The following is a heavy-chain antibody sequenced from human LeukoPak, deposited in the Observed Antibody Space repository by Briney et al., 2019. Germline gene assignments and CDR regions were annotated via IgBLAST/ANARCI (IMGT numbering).Heavy chain of an antibody. D-gene: IGHD3-22*01. CDR2: ISYDGSNK. Sequence: GGSLRLSCAASGFTFSSYGMHWVRQAPGKGLEWVAVISYDGSNKYYADSVKGRFTISRDNSKNSLYLQMNSLRAEDTAVYYCARGGGVGYDSSGYYPTYYFDYWGQGTLVTVSS. CDR1: GFTFSSYG. V-gene: IGHV3-30*03. CDR3: ARGGGVGYDSSGYYPTYYFDY. J-gene: IGHJ4*02.